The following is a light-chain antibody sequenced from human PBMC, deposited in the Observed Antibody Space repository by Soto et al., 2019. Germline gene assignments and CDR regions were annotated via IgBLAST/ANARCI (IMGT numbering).Light chain of an antibody. CDR2: WAS. V-gene: IGKV4-1*01. Sequence: DIVMTQSPDSLAVSLGKRATINCQSSQSILYSSNNKNYLAWYQQKPGQPPKLLIYWASTRESGVPDRFSGSGSGTDFTLTISSLQAEDVAVYYCQQYYSTLLTFGGGTKVEIK. CDR1: QSILYSSNNKNY. J-gene: IGKJ4*01. CDR3: QQYYSTLLT.